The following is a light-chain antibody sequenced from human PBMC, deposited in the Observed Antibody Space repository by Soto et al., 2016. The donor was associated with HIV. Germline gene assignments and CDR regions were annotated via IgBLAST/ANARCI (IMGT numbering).Light chain of an antibody. CDR1: KLGDKY. CDR2: EDK. V-gene: IGLV3-1*01. J-gene: IGLJ3*02. Sequence: SYELTQPPSVSVSPGQTASIPCPGDKLGDKYVCWYQQKPGQSPVLLIYEDKKRPSGIPERFSGSNSGNTATLTISGTQTMDEADYYCQAWDSGRVFGGGTKLTVL. CDR3: QAWDSGRV.